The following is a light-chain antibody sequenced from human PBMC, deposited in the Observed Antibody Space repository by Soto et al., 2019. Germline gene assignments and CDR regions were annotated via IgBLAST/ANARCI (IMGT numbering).Light chain of an antibody. CDR2: GAS. Sequence: EIVLTQSPGTLSLSPGERATLPCRASQSVSSNLAWYQQKPGQAPRLLMYGASSRATGIPDRISGSGSGTDFTLTISRLEPEDFAVYYCQLYGNSPPFGQGTRLEIK. V-gene: IGKV3-20*01. J-gene: IGKJ5*01. CDR3: QLYGNSPP. CDR1: QSVSSN.